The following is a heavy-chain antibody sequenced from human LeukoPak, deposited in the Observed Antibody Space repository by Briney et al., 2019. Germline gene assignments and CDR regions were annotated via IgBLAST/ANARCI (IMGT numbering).Heavy chain of an antibody. CDR2: IYYSGST. CDR1: GGSISSSSYY. CDR3: ARRGWLQFIGFDY. Sequence: PSETLSLTCTVSGGSISSSSYYWGWIRPPPGKGLEWIGSIYYSGSTYYNPSLKSRVTISVDTSKNQFSLKLSSVTAADTAVYYCARRGWLQFIGFDYWGQGTLVTVSS. V-gene: IGHV4-39*01. J-gene: IGHJ4*02. D-gene: IGHD5-24*01.